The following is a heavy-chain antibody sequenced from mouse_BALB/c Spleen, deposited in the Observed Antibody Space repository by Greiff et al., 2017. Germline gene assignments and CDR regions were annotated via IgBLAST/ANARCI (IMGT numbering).Heavy chain of an antibody. CDR3: ARSVYGNYWFAY. Sequence: EVMLVESGGGLVQPGGSRKLSCAASGFTFSSFGMHWVRQAPEKGLEWVAYISSGSSTIYYADTVKGRFTISRDNPKNTLFLQMTSLRSEDTAMYYCARSVYGNYWFAYWGQGTLVTVSA. D-gene: IGHD2-10*02. CDR2: ISSGSSTI. J-gene: IGHJ3*01. V-gene: IGHV5-17*02. CDR1: GFTFSSFG.